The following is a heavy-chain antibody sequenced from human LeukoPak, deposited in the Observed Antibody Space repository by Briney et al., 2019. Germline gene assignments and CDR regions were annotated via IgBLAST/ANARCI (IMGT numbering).Heavy chain of an antibody. CDR2: INPNSGGT. D-gene: IGHD2-15*01. CDR3: ASTSGPYCSGGSCYPSYWYFDL. Sequence: ASVKVSCKASGYTFTGYYMHWVRQAPGQGLEWMGRINPNSGGTNYAQKFQGRVTMTRDTSISTAYMELSRLRSDDTAVYYCASTSGPYCSGGSCYPSYWYFDLWGRGTLVTVSS. V-gene: IGHV1-2*06. J-gene: IGHJ2*01. CDR1: GYTFTGYY.